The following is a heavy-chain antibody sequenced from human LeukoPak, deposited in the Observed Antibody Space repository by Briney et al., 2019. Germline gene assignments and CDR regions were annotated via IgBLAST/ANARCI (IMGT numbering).Heavy chain of an antibody. CDR2: VDHTGST. CDR3: ASNAINSWGVLDY. J-gene: IGHJ4*02. V-gene: IGHV4-59*01. CDR1: DDSITMYY. D-gene: IGHD3-16*01. Sequence: SETLSLTCSVSDDSITMYYWTWIRQPPGKGLEWIGYVDHTGSTNFNPSLNGRVSISRDTSKNLFSLRLRSVTAADTAVYFCASNAINSWGVLDYWGQGTLVTVSS.